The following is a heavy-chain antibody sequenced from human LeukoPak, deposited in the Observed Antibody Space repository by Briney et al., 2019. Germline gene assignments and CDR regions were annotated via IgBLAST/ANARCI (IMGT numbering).Heavy chain of an antibody. J-gene: IGHJ5*02. V-gene: IGHV4-59*01. Sequence: PSETLSLTCTVSGGSISSYYWSWIRQPPGKGLEWIGYIYYSGSTNYNPSLKSRVTISVDTSKNQFSLKLSSVTAADTAVYYCARGSSYYDTWSDWFDPWGQGTLVTVSS. CDR1: GGSISSYY. CDR3: ARGSSYYDTWSDWFDP. CDR2: IYYSGST. D-gene: IGHD3-9*01.